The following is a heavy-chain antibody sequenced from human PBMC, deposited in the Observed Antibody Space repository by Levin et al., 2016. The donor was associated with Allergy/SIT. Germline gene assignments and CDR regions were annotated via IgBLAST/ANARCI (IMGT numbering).Heavy chain of an antibody. CDR2: IWYDGSNK. J-gene: IGHJ4*02. CDR3: AREWWVDCSGGSCYYFDY. CDR1: GFTFSSYG. V-gene: IGHV3-33*01. Sequence: GGSLRLSCAASGFTFSSYGMHWVRQAPGKGLEWVAVIWYDGSNKYYADSVKGRFTISRDNSKNTLYLQMNSLRAEDTAVYYCAREWWVDCSGGSCYYFDYWGQGTLVTVSS. D-gene: IGHD2-15*01.